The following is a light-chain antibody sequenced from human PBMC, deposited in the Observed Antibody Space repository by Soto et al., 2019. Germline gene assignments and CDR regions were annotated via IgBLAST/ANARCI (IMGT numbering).Light chain of an antibody. CDR3: CSYAGYSTSAV. CDR2: EGG. Sequence: QSALTQPASVSGSPGQSITISCTGTSSDVGSYNLVSWYQQHPGKAPKVIIYEGGKRPPGVSNRFSGSKSGITASLTISGLQAEDEADYYCCSYAGYSTSAVFGGGTKVTVL. J-gene: IGLJ2*01. V-gene: IGLV2-23*01. CDR1: SSDVGSYNL.